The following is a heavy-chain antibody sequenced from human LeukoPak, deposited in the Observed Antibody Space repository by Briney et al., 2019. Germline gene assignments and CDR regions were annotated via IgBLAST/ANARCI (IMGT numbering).Heavy chain of an antibody. V-gene: IGHV1-2*02. D-gene: IGHD3-22*01. CDR2: INPNSGGT. Sequence: WASVKVSCKASGYTFTGYYMHWVRQAPGQGLEWMGWINPNSGGTNSAQKFLGRVTMTRDTSISTAYMELSRLRSDDTALYYCARDIYDSSGHLNLRDAFDIWGQGTMVTVSS. CDR1: GYTFTGYY. CDR3: ARDIYDSSGHLNLRDAFDI. J-gene: IGHJ3*02.